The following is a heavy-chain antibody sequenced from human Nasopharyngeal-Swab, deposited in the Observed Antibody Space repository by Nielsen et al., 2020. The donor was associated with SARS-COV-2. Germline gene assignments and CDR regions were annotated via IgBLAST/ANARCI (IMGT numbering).Heavy chain of an antibody. V-gene: IGHV3-9*01. Sequence: SCAASGFTFDDYAMHWVRQAPGKGLEWVSGISWNSGSIGYADSVKGRFTISRDNAKNSLYLQMNSLRAEDTALYYCAKGMGYSYGYELYYYYYGMDVWGQGTTVTVSS. CDR3: AKGMGYSYGYELYYYYYGMDV. CDR1: GFTFDDYA. CDR2: ISWNSGSI. J-gene: IGHJ6*02. D-gene: IGHD5-18*01.